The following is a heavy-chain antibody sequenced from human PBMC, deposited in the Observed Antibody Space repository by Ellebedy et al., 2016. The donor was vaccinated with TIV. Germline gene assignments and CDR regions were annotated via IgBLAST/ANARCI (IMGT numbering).Heavy chain of an antibody. V-gene: IGHV1-3*01. Sequence: AASVKVSCKASGYTFTSYAMHWVRQAPGQRLEWIGWINAGNCNTKYSQKFQGRVTITRDKSASRAYMEMSSLRSEDTAVYYCARGDCSGGSCQLDYWGQGTLVTVSS. CDR1: GYTFTSYA. J-gene: IGHJ4*02. CDR2: INAGNCNT. D-gene: IGHD2-15*01. CDR3: ARGDCSGGSCQLDY.